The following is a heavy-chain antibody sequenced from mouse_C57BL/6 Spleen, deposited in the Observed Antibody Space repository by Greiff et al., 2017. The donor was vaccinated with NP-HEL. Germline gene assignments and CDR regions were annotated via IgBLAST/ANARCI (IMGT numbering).Heavy chain of an antibody. CDR3: ARKGYYGRGYFDV. CDR2: IYPGSGST. CDR1: GYTFTSYW. D-gene: IGHD1-1*01. Sequence: QVHVKQPGAELVKPGASVKMSCKASGYTFTSYWITWVKQRPGQGLEWIGDIYPGSGSTNYNEKFKSKATLTVDTSSSTAYMQLSSLTSEDSAVYYCARKGYYGRGYFDVWGTGTTVTVSS. V-gene: IGHV1-55*01. J-gene: IGHJ1*03.